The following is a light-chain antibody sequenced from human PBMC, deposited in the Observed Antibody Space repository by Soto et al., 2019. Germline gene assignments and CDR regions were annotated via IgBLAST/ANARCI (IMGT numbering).Light chain of an antibody. CDR2: GAS. V-gene: IGKV3-15*01. CDR1: QSVSSN. Sequence: EIVMTQSPATLSVSPGERATLSCRASQSVSSNLAWYQQKPGQAPRLLIYGASTRATGIPARFSGSGSGTEFTLTISSLQSADFAVYYCQQYNNWPLALTFGGGTKVEI. J-gene: IGKJ4*01. CDR3: QQYNNWPLALT.